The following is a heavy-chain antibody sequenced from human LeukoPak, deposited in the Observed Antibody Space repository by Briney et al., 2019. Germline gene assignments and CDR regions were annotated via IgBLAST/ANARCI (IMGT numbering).Heavy chain of an antibody. D-gene: IGHD5-18*01. CDR2: IIPIFGTA. Sequence: SVKVSCKASGGTFSSYAISWVRQAPGEGLEWMGGIIPIFGTANYAQKFQGRVTITADESTSTAYMELSSLRSEDTAVYYCARVDRVGYHDAFDIWGQGTMVTVSS. J-gene: IGHJ3*02. CDR1: GGTFSSYA. CDR3: ARVDRVGYHDAFDI. V-gene: IGHV1-69*13.